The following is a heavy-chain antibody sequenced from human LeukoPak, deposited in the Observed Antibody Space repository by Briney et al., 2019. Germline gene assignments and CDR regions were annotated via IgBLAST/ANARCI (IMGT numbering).Heavy chain of an antibody. CDR2: IEYSGNS. CDR1: GGSISGYY. D-gene: IGHD1-26*01. J-gene: IGHJ1*01. CDR3: ARGGVGVNTTRLQH. V-gene: IGHV4-59*01. Sequence: SETLSLTCTVSGGSISGYYWSWIRQPPGKGLEWIGYIEYSGNSNYNPSLKSRVTISVDTSRNQFSLRLSSVTAADTAVYYCARGGVGVNTTRLQHWGQGTLVTVSS.